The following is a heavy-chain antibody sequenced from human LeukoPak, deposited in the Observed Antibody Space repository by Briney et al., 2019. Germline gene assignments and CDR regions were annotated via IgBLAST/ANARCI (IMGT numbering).Heavy chain of an antibody. CDR2: IYYSGST. CDR1: GGSISSGGYY. Sequence: SQTLSLTCTVSGGSISSGGYYWSWIRQPPGKGLEWIGSIYYSGSTYYNRSLKSRVTISVDTSKNQFSLKLSSVTAADTAVYYCARDRRISSDFDYWGQGTLVTVSS. V-gene: IGHV4-39*07. J-gene: IGHJ4*02. D-gene: IGHD2-2*01. CDR3: ARDRRISSDFDY.